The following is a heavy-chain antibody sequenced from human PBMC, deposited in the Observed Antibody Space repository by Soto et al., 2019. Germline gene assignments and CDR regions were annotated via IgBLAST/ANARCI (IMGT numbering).Heavy chain of an antibody. CDR3: ARDGPNYDFWSGYPLGLSYYGMDV. D-gene: IGHD3-3*01. V-gene: IGHV3-21*01. Sequence: EVQLVESGGGLVKPGGSLRLSCAASGFTFSSYSMNWVRQAPGKGLEWVSSISSSSSYIYYADSVKGRFPISRDNAKNPLYLQMNSLRAEDTAVYYCARDGPNYDFWSGYPLGLSYYGMDVWGQGTTVTVSS. CDR1: GFTFSSYS. J-gene: IGHJ6*02. CDR2: ISSSSSYI.